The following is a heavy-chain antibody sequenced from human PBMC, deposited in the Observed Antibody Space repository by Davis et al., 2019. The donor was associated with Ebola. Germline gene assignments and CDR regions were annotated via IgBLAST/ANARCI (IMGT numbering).Heavy chain of an antibody. V-gene: IGHV3-23*01. Sequence: GESLKISCVVSGISLKSCAMSWVRQAPGKGLEWVSGIGSDGGTHYAGSVRGRFTISRDDSKNTLFLQMNSLRAEDTAVYYCARDLGSGFDFDFWGQGTVVTVSS. D-gene: IGHD3-10*01. CDR3: ARDLGSGFDFDF. J-gene: IGHJ4*02. CDR1: GISLKSCA. CDR2: IGSDGGT.